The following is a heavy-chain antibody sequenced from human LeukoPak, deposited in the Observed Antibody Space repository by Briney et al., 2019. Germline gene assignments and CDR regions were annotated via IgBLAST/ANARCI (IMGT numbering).Heavy chain of an antibody. CDR1: GGTFSSYA. Sequence: GSSVKASCKASGGTFSSYAVSWVRQAPGQGLEWMGRIIPVVGVANHAQKFQASVTITADKSTGTAYMELSSLRSEDTAVYFCARVSLGGDAFDIWGQGTMVTVSS. J-gene: IGHJ3*02. CDR2: IIPVVGVA. V-gene: IGHV1-69*04. D-gene: IGHD6-25*01. CDR3: ARVSLGGDAFDI.